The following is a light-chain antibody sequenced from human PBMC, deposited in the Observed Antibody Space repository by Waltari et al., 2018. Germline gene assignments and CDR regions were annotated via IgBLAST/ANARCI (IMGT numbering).Light chain of an antibody. V-gene: IGKV1-5*03. Sequence: DIQMTQSPPTLSASVGDRITITCRASQSISTWLAWYQQKPGKAPKLLIYKASNLESGVPSRFSGSGSGTEFTLTISSLQPDDFATYYCQQYNSYHTFGQGTKLEIK. CDR1: QSISTW. CDR3: QQYNSYHT. J-gene: IGKJ2*01. CDR2: KAS.